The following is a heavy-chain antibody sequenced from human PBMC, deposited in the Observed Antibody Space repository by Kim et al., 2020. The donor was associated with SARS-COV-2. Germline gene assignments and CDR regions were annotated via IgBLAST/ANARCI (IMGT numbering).Heavy chain of an antibody. J-gene: IGHJ4*02. D-gene: IGHD6-19*01. Sequence: TYYNPPLKSRVTISVDTSKNQFSLKLSSVTAADTAVYYCARGYSSGLSDYWGQGTLVTVSS. V-gene: IGHV4-39*07. CDR2: T. CDR3: ARGYSSGLSDY.